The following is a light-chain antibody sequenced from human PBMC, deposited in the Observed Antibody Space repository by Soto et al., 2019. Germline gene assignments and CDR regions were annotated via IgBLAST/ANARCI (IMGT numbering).Light chain of an antibody. CDR2: KAS. Sequence: DIQMTQSPSTLSASVGDRVTITCRASQSISSWLAWYQQKPGKAPKVLIYKASSLESGVPSRFTGSGSGTEFTLTISSLQPDDFGTYYCQQYNNYPRTFGQGTKVEV. CDR1: QSISSW. CDR3: QQYNNYPRT. J-gene: IGKJ1*01. V-gene: IGKV1-5*03.